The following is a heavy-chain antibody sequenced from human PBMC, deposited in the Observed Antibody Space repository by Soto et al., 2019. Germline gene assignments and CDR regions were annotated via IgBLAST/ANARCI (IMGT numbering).Heavy chain of an antibody. Sequence: GGSLRLSCAASGFTFSSYWMHWVRQAPGKGLVWVSRINSDGSSTSYADSVKGRFTISRDNAKNTLYLQMNSLRAEDTAVYYCARTTYSSSWYVWGQGTLVTVSS. CDR3: ARTTYSSSWYV. CDR1: GFTFSSYW. V-gene: IGHV3-74*01. D-gene: IGHD6-13*01. CDR2: INSDGSST. J-gene: IGHJ4*02.